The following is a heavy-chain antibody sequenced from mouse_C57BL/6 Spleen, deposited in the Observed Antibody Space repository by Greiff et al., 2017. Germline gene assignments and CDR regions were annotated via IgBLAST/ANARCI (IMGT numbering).Heavy chain of an antibody. J-gene: IGHJ1*03. D-gene: IGHD1-1*01. Sequence: VQLQESGPELVKPGASVKISCKASGYAFSSYWMNWVKQRPGKGLEWIGHIYPGDGDTNYNGKFKGKATLTADKSSSTAHMQLSRLTSEDSAVYFCESYGSDVRDFDDWGTGTTVTVSS. CDR2: IYPGDGDT. CDR1: GYAFSSYW. CDR3: ESYGSDVRDFDD. V-gene: IGHV1-80*01.